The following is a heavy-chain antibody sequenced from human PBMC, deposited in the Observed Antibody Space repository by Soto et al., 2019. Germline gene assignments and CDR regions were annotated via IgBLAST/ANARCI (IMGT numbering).Heavy chain of an antibody. J-gene: IGHJ2*01. CDR1: GASIINNHYY. Sequence: PSETLSLTCTVSGASIINNHYYWNFIRQPPGKGLEWIGYIYYSGSTSYNPSLESRLTISIDTSRNQFSLELSSVTAADTAVYFCARASMIAVPGFFDVWGRGTLVTVSS. CDR3: ARASMIAVPGFFDV. V-gene: IGHV4-30-4*08. CDR2: IYYSGST. D-gene: IGHD3-22*01.